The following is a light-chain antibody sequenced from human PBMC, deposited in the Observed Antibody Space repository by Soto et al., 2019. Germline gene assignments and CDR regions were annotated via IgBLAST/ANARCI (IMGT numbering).Light chain of an antibody. V-gene: IGKV1-5*03. CDR2: KAS. CDR1: QTISSW. J-gene: IGKJ5*01. Sequence: DIQMTQSPSTLSGSLGDRVTITCRASQTISSWLAWYQQKPGKAPKLLIYKASTLKSGVPSRFSARGSGTEFTLSISSLQPDDFAVYYCQQYGSSFTFGQGTRLEIK. CDR3: QQYGSSFT.